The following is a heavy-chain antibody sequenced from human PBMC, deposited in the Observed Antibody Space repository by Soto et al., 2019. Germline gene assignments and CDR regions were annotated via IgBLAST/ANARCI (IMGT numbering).Heavy chain of an antibody. CDR1: GFTFSSNA. V-gene: IGHV3-23*01. D-gene: IGHD1-26*01. CDR3: ARRGSGSYYDY. CDR2: ISGSGGST. J-gene: IGHJ4*02. Sequence: EVQLLESGGGLVQPGGSLKLSCAAFGFTFSSNALGWVRQAPGKGLEWVSAISGSGGSTYYADSVKGRFTISRDNSKNTLYLQMNSLRAEDTAVYYCARRGSGSYYDYWGQGTLVTVSS.